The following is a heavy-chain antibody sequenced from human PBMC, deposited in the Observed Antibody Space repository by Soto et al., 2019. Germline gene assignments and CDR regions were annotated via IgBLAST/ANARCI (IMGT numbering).Heavy chain of an antibody. CDR2: ISPYSGNT. CDR3: AMVDNYVTPTPQDV. CDR1: GYIFVNYG. Sequence: QVQLVQSGDEVRKPGSSLKVSCKASGYIFVNYGIAWVRQAPGQGLEWMGWISPYSGNTYYASKVQGRLTMTTDTSTSTAYMDLGSLTSDDTAVYYCAMVDNYVTPTPQDVWGQGTTVTVSS. V-gene: IGHV1-18*01. D-gene: IGHD3-16*01. J-gene: IGHJ6*02.